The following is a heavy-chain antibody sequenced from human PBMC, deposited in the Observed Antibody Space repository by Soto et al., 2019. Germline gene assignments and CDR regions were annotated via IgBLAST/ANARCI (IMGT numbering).Heavy chain of an antibody. CDR2: IIPIFGTA. V-gene: IGHV1-69*13. Sequence: SVRVSCKASGGTFSSYAISWVRQAPGQGLEWMGGIIPIFGTANYAQKFQGRVTITADESTSTAYMELSSLRSEDTAVYYCARQPAYGSGSYYYYGMDVWGQGTTVTVSS. CDR1: GGTFSSYA. J-gene: IGHJ6*02. CDR3: ARQPAYGSGSYYYYGMDV. D-gene: IGHD3-10*01.